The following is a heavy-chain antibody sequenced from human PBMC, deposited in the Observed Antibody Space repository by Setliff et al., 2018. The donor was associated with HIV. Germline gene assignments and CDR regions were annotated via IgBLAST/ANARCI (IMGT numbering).Heavy chain of an antibody. D-gene: IGHD6-13*01. CDR2: IDASANT. Sequence: SETLSLTCTVSGSSISSNYYWAWIRQAPGKGLEWIGCIDASANTYYIPSLKSRATISIDTSKNQLSLKLRSVTAADTAVYYCARIGSGWSVGWFDPWGQGTLVTISS. V-gene: IGHV4-38-2*02. CDR3: ARIGSGWSVGWFDP. CDR1: GSSISSNYY. J-gene: IGHJ5*02.